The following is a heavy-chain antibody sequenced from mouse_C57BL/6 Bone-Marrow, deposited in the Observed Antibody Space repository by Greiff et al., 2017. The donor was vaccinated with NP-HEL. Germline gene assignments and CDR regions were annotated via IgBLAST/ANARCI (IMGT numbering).Heavy chain of an antibody. CDR1: GFNIKDDY. CDR2: IDPENGDT. D-gene: IGHD4-1*01. V-gene: IGHV14-4*01. Sequence: EVQLQQSGAELVRPGASVKLSCTASGFNIKDDYMHWVKQRPEQGLEWIGWIDPENGDTEYASKFQGKATITADTSSNTAYLQLSSLTSEDTAVYYCTTYHWDEDYWGQGTTLTVSS. CDR3: TTYHWDEDY. J-gene: IGHJ2*01.